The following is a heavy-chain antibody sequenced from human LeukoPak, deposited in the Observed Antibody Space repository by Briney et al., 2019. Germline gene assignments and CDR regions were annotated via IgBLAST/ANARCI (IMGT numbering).Heavy chain of an antibody. Sequence: PSETLSLTCTVSGYSIRSGYYWGWIRQPPGKGLEWIGSIYHSGRTDYKSSLKSRVTISVDTSKNQFSLKLSSVTAADTAVYYCARSEALYYFDFWGQGTLVTVSS. CDR2: IYHSGRT. D-gene: IGHD3-10*01. J-gene: IGHJ4*02. V-gene: IGHV4-38-2*02. CDR3: ARSEALYYFDF. CDR1: GYSIRSGYY.